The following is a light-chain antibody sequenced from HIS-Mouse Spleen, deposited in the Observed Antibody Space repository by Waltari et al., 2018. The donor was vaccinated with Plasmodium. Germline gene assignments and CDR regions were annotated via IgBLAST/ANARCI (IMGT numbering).Light chain of an antibody. V-gene: IGKV1-5*03. CDR1: QSISSW. CDR2: KAS. Sequence: DIQMTQSPSTLSASVGDRVTITCRASQSISSWLAWYQQKPGKAPKLLIYKASSLESGVPSRFSGSGSGTEFTLTISSLQPDDFAVYYCQQYGSSPRLTFGGGTKVEIK. J-gene: IGKJ4*01. CDR3: QQYGSSPRLT.